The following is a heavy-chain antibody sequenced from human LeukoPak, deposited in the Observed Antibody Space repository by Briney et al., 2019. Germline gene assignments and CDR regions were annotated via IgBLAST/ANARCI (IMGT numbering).Heavy chain of an antibody. Sequence: GASVKVSCKASGYTFTSYGISWVRQAPGQGLEWMGIINPSSGSTSYAQKFQGRVTMTRDTSTSTVYMELSSLRSEDTAVYYCARGARLLVVPTTIIWEGDYFDYWGQGTLVTVSS. V-gene: IGHV1-46*01. CDR3: ARGARLLVVPTTIIWEGDYFDY. J-gene: IGHJ4*02. D-gene: IGHD2-2*01. CDR2: INPSSGST. CDR1: GYTFTSYG.